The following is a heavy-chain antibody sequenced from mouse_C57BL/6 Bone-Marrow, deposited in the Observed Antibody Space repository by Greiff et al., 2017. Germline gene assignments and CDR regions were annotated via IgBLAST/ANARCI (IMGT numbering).Heavy chain of an antibody. D-gene: IGHD1-1*01. CDR2: IYPSDSET. CDR3: AVYYYGSSLSGFAY. Sequence: QVQLQQPGAELVRPGSSVKLSCKASGYTFTSYWMDWVKQRPGQGLEWIGNIYPSDSETHYNQKFKGKATLTVDKSSSTAYMQLSSLTSEDSAVYYCAVYYYGSSLSGFAYWGQGTLVTVAA. CDR1: GYTFTSYW. J-gene: IGHJ3*01. V-gene: IGHV1-61*01.